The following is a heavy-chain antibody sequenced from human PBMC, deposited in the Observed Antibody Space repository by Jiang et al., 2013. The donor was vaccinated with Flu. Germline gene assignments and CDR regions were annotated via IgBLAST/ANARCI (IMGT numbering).Heavy chain of an antibody. Sequence: GSGLVKPSETLSLTCTVSGGSISSYYWSWIRQPPGKGLEWIGYIYYSGSTNYNPSLKSRVTISVDTSKNQCSLKLSSVTAADTAVYYCARQTDYYGSGSPEYYFDYWGQGTLVTVSS. CDR3: ARQTDYYGSGSPEYYFDY. V-gene: IGHV4-59*13. D-gene: IGHD3-10*01. J-gene: IGHJ4*02. CDR1: GGSISSYY. CDR2: IYYSGST.